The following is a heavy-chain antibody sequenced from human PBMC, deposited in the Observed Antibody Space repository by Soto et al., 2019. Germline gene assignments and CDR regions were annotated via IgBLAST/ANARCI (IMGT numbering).Heavy chain of an antibody. D-gene: IGHD6-19*01. CDR1: GLTFSSYA. CDR3: ARDMAVAGIGEFDF. CDR2: ISYDGSNK. V-gene: IGHV3-30-3*01. J-gene: IGHJ4*02. Sequence: QVQLVESGGGVVQPGRSLRLSCAASGLTFSSYAMHWVRQAPGKGLEWVAVISYDGSNKYYADSVKGRFTISRDNSKNTLYLQMNSLRAEDTAVYYCARDMAVAGIGEFDFWGQGTLVTVSS.